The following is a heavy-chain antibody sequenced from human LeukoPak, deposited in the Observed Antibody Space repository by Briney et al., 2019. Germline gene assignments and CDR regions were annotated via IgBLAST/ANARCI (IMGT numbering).Heavy chain of an antibody. D-gene: IGHD2-2*02. CDR1: GGAINSRNYY. Sequence: TSETLSLTCTVVGGAINSRNYYWGWIRQSPGKGLEWIGSISYSGSTYYNPSVQSRVTISEDTSRNQFSLKLSSVTAADTAVYYCARTQLLYADPYYFDYWGQGTLVTVSS. J-gene: IGHJ4*02. V-gene: IGHV4-39*07. CDR3: ARTQLLYADPYYFDY. CDR2: ISYSGST.